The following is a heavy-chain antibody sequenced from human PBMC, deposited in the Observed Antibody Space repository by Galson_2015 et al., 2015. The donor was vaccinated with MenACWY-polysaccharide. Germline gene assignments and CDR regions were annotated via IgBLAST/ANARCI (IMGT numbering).Heavy chain of an antibody. Sequence: SLRLSCAASGFTFDDYAMHWVRQAPGKGLEWVSGISWNSGSIGYADSVKGRFTISRDNAKNSLYLQMNSLRAEDTALYYCAKAYYYDSSGYQGNRPFDYWGQGTLVTVSS. CDR1: GFTFDDYA. CDR3: AKAYYYDSSGYQGNRPFDY. D-gene: IGHD3-22*01. J-gene: IGHJ4*02. V-gene: IGHV3-9*01. CDR2: ISWNSGSI.